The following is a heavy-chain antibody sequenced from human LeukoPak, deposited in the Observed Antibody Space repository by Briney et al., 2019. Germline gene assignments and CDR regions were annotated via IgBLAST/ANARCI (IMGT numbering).Heavy chain of an antibody. V-gene: IGHV3-66*02. D-gene: IGHD1-26*01. J-gene: IGHJ4*02. CDR3: AGGRDGMGALYFDY. Sequence: GSLRLSCAASGFTVSSNYMSWVRQAPGKGLEWVSVIYSGGSTYYADSVKGRFTISRDNSKNTLYLQMNSLRAEDTAVYYCAGGRDGMGALYFDYWGQGTLVTVSS. CDR1: GFTVSSNY. CDR2: IYSGGST.